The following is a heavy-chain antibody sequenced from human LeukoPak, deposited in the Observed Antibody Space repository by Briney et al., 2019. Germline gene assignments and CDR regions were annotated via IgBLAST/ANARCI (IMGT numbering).Heavy chain of an antibody. CDR3: ARDAPMDTAMANFDY. V-gene: IGHV3-7*01. D-gene: IGHD5-18*01. CDR2: IKQDGSEK. J-gene: IGHJ4*02. Sequence: GGSLRLSCAASGFTFSSYWMSWVRQAPGKGLEWVANIKQDGSEKYYVDSVKGRFTISRDNAKNSLYLQMNSLRAEDTAVYYCARDAPMDTAMANFDYWGQGTLVTVSS. CDR1: GFTFSSYW.